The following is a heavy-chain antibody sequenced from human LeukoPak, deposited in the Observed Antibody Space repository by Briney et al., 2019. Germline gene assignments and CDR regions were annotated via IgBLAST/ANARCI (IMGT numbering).Heavy chain of an antibody. CDR3: ARMVGWGARRYSYFMDV. CDR1: GGSISSYY. Sequence: PLETLSLTCTVSGGSISSYYWSRIRQPPGKGLEWIGYIYYSGSTNYNPSLKSRVTISVDTSKNQFSLKLSSVTAADTAVYYCARMVGWGARRYSYFMDVWGKGTTVTISS. V-gene: IGHV4-59*01. D-gene: IGHD1-26*01. J-gene: IGHJ6*03. CDR2: IYYSGST.